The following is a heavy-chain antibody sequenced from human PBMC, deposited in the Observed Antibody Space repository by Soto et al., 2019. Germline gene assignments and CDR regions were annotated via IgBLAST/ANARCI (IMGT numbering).Heavy chain of an antibody. J-gene: IGHJ4*02. Sequence: ASVKVSCKASGYTFTSYAMHWVRQAPGQRLEWMGWINAGNGNTKYSQKFQGRVTITRDTSASTAYMELSSLRSEDTAVYYCARDTKRARYYDSSGYFPHTRGQGTLVTVSS. CDR3: ARDTKRARYYDSSGYFPHT. CDR1: GYTFTSYA. CDR2: INAGNGNT. V-gene: IGHV1-3*01. D-gene: IGHD3-22*01.